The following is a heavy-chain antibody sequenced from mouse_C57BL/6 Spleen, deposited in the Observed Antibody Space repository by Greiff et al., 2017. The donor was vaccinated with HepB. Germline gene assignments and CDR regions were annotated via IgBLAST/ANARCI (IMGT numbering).Heavy chain of an antibody. CDR3: ARDYYGSSYEGFAY. Sequence: VQLKESGPGLVKPSQSLSLTCSVTGYSITSGYYWNWIRQFPGNKLEWMGYISYDGSNNYNPSLKNRISITRDTSKNQFFLKLNSVTTEDTATYYCARDYYGSSYEGFAYWGQGTLVTVSA. J-gene: IGHJ3*01. CDR1: GYSITSGYY. V-gene: IGHV3-6*01. D-gene: IGHD1-1*01. CDR2: ISYDGSN.